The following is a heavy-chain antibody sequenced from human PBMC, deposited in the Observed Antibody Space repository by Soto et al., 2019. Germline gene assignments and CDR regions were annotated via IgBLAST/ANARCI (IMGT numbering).Heavy chain of an antibody. CDR2: IDWVDDK. V-gene: IGHV2-70*01. J-gene: IGHJ5*02. D-gene: IGHD2-15*01. CDR1: GFSLSTSGMC. CDR3: ARMCRGWFDP. Sequence: KSGPTLVNPTQTLTLTCTFSGFSLSTSGMCVSWIRQPPGKALEWLALIDWVDDKYYSTSLRTRLSISKDTSKNQVVLTLTNVDPLDTATYYCARMCRGWFDPWGQGTLVTVSS.